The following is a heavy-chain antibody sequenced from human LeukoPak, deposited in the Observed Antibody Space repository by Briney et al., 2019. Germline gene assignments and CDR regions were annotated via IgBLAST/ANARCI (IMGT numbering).Heavy chain of an antibody. V-gene: IGHV4-59*08. D-gene: IGHD3-10*01. J-gene: IGHJ6*02. CDR2: IYDSGST. CDR3: ASQRARGYYYGVDV. Sequence: SETLSLTCAVSGGSISSDYWSWIRQPPGKGLEWIGYIYDSGSTNYNPSLKSRVTISVDTSKNQFSLKLSSVTAADTAVYYCASQRARGYYYGVDVWGQGTTVTVSS. CDR1: GGSISSDY.